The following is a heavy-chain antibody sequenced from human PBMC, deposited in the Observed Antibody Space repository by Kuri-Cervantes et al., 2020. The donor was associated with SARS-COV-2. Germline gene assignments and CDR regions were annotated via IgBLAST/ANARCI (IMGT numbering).Heavy chain of an antibody. CDR1: GFTFSSYW. V-gene: IGHV3-74*01. D-gene: IGHD6-19*01. Sequence: GESLKISCAASGFTFSSYWMHWVRQAPGKGLVWVSRINSDGSSTSYADSVKGRFTISRDNAKNTLYLQMNSLRAEDTAVYYCARDRGGWYTLYWYFDLWGRGTLVTVSS. J-gene: IGHJ2*01. CDR2: INSDGSST. CDR3: ARDRGGWYTLYWYFDL.